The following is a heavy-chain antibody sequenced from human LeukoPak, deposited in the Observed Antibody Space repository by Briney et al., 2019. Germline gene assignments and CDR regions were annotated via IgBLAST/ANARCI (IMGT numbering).Heavy chain of an antibody. CDR2: IYYSGST. J-gene: IGHJ3*02. V-gene: IGHV4-59*08. D-gene: IGHD3-16*01. CDR1: GGSISSYY. Sequence: SETLSLTCTVSGGSISSYYWSWIRQPPGKGLEWIGYIYYSGSTNYNPSLKSRVTISVDTSKNQFSLKLSSVTAADTAVYYCARLDAYDYVWGSPAPDTFDIWGQETMVTVSS. CDR3: ARLDAYDYVWGSPAPDTFDI.